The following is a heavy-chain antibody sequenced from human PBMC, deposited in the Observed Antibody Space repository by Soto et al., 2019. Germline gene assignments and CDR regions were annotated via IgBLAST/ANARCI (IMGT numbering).Heavy chain of an antibody. V-gene: IGHV4-4*02. CDR2: IYHSGST. CDR3: AREWGCSSSWDRDYYGMDV. J-gene: IGHJ6*02. CDR1: DGYLRNSNW. Sequence: SETLSHSCRFSDGYLRNSNWWIWVRQHPGKWLEWIGEIYHSGSTNYNPSLKSRVTISVDKSKNQFSLKLSSVTAADTAVYYCAREWGCSSSWDRDYYGMDVWGQGITVTVS. D-gene: IGHD6-13*01.